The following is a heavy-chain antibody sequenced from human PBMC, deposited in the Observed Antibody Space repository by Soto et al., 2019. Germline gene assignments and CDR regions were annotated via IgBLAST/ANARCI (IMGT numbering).Heavy chain of an antibody. D-gene: IGHD3-9*01. V-gene: IGHV3-23*01. CDR2: SYSTGGT. J-gene: IGHJ4*02. CDR3: ARDREPHGIWTFHS. Sequence: PGGSLRLCCAASGFTLGKYTMGWVRQAPGKGLEWVAESYSTGGTEYADSVKGRFTISRDNSKNTLFLQMNSLGVEDTALYYCARDREPHGIWTFHSWGQGTLVTGSS. CDR1: GFTLGKYT.